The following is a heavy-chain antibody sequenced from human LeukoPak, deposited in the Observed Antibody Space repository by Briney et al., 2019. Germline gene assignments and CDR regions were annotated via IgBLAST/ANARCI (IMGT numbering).Heavy chain of an antibody. CDR2: ISSSGSTI. J-gene: IGHJ4*02. D-gene: IGHD6-13*01. CDR1: GFTFSDYY. Sequence: GGSLRLSCAASGFTFSDYYMSWIRQAPGKGLEWVSYISSSGSTIYYADSVKGRFTISRDNAKNSLYLQMNSLRAEDTAVYYCARHLGSSSSWSLAYYFDYWGQGTLVTVSS. CDR3: ARHLGSSSSWSLAYYFDY. V-gene: IGHV3-11*01.